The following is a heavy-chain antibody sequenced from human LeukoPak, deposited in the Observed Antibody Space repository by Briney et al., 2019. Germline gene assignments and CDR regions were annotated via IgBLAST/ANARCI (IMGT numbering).Heavy chain of an antibody. V-gene: IGHV4-59*01. CDR1: GGSISSYY. J-gene: IGHJ5*02. Sequence: SETLSLTCTVSGGSISSYYWSWIRQPPGKGLEWIGYIYYSGSTNYNPSLKSRVTISVDTSKNQFSLKLSSVTAADTAVYYCARLDCSGGSYSSFDPWGQGTLVTVSS. D-gene: IGHD2-15*01. CDR3: ARLDCSGGSYSSFDP. CDR2: IYYSGST.